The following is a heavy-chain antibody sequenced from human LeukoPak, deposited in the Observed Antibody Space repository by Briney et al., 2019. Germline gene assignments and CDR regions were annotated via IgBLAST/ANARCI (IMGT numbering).Heavy chain of an antibody. D-gene: IGHD3-22*01. CDR2: ISHSGST. CDR3: VTYYYGSSAPKRNY. Sequence: SETLSLTCAVSGASFSGYYWTWIRQPPGKGLEWIGEISHSGSTTYNPSLRSRVTISGDTSKKQFSLKLSSVTAADTAVYYCVTYYYGSSAPKRNYWGQGILVTVSS. CDR1: GASFSGYY. V-gene: IGHV4-34*01. J-gene: IGHJ4*02.